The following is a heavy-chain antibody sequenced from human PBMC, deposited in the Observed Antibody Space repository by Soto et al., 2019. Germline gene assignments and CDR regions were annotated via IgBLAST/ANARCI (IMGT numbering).Heavy chain of an antibody. V-gene: IGHV2-5*02. CDR3: ARNCDFWSGPDYYYYMDV. CDR2: IYWDDDK. CDR1: GFSLTTNGVG. Sequence: QITLKESGPTLVKPTQTLTLTCTFSGFSLTTNGVGVGWIRQPPGKALEWLALIYWDDDKRYSPSLKSRLTITKDTSKNQVVLTMTNMDPVDTATYYCARNCDFWSGPDYYYYMDVWGKGTTVTVSS. J-gene: IGHJ6*03. D-gene: IGHD3-3*01.